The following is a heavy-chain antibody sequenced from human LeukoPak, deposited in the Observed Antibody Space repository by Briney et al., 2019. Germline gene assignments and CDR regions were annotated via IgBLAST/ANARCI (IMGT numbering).Heavy chain of an antibody. D-gene: IGHD6-19*01. Sequence: ASVKVSCKASGYTFTSYGISWVRQAPGQGLEWMGWISAYNGNTNYAQKLRGRVTMTTDTSTSTAYMELRSLRSDDTAVYYCARTPDTGFDSSGWHFEEYAFDIWGQGTMVTVSS. J-gene: IGHJ3*02. V-gene: IGHV1-18*04. CDR3: ARTPDTGFDSSGWHFEEYAFDI. CDR2: ISAYNGNT. CDR1: GYTFTSYG.